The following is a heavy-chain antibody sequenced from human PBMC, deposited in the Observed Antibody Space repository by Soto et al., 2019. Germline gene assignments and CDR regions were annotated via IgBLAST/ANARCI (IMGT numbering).Heavy chain of an antibody. J-gene: IGHJ6*02. CDR1: GGTFSSYA. Sequence: QVQLVQSGAEVKKPGSSVKVSCKASGGTFSSYAISWVRQAPGQGLEWMGGIIPIFGTANYAQKFQGRVTITADESTSTAYMELSSLRAEDTAVYYCAREGDIVLVPAARHNGMDVWGQGPTVTVSS. D-gene: IGHD2-2*01. CDR3: AREGDIVLVPAARHNGMDV. CDR2: IIPIFGTA. V-gene: IGHV1-69*12.